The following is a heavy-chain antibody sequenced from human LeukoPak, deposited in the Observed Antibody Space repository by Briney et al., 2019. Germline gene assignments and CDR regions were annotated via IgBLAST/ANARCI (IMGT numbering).Heavy chain of an antibody. D-gene: IGHD3-22*01. CDR1: GDSINSLNL. J-gene: IGHJ4*02. CDR2: MYLSGTT. V-gene: IGHV4-4*02. CDR3: AGLVGRYSSGLYYYYFDY. Sequence: SETLSLTCTVSGDSINSLNLWSWVRPPPGKGLEWIGEMYLSGTTHSNPSVKSRVTISIDKSKNQFFLNLSSVTAADTAVYYCAGLVGRYSSGLYYYYFDYWGQGTLVTVSS.